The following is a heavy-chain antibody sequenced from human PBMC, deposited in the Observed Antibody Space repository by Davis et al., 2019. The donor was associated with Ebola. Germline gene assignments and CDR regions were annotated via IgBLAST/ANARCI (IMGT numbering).Heavy chain of an antibody. CDR1: GGSISSGGYS. CDR3: ARHRITMVRGVDDAFDI. CDR2: IYHSGST. Sequence: SETLSLTCAVSGGSISSGGYSWSWIRQPPGKGLEWIGYIYHSGSTYYNPSLKSRVTISVDTSKNQFSLKLSSVTAADTAVYYCARHRITMVRGVDDAFDIWGQGTMVTVSS. V-gene: IGHV4-30-2*01. J-gene: IGHJ3*02. D-gene: IGHD3-10*01.